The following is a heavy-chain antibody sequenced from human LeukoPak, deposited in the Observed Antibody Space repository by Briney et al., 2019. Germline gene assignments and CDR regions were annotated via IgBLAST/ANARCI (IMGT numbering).Heavy chain of an antibody. V-gene: IGHV5-51*01. J-gene: IGHJ4*02. D-gene: IGHD5-18*01. CDR3: ARRGNTAIDY. CDR2: IYPGDSDT. CDR1: GYSFTNYW. Sequence: GESLKISCKGSGYSFTNYWIGWVRQMPARGLEWMGIIYPGDSDTRYSPSFQGQVTISADKSISTAYLQWSTLTASDTAMYYCARRGNTAIDYWGQGTLVTVSS.